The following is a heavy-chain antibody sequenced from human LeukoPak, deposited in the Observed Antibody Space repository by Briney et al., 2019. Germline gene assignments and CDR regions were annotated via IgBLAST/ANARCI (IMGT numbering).Heavy chain of an antibody. V-gene: IGHV1-3*01. Sequence: ASVKVSCKASGYTFTSYAMHWVRQAPGQRLEWMGWINAGNGNTKYSQKFQGRVTITRDTSASTAYMELSSLISEDTAVYYCGRARTQGGTGYYDYWGQGTLVTVSS. CDR2: INAGNGNT. CDR3: GRARTQGGTGYYDY. CDR1: GYTFTSYA. J-gene: IGHJ4*02. D-gene: IGHD3-9*01.